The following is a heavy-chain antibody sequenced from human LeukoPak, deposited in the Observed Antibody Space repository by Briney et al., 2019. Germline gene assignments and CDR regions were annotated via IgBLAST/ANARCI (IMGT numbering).Heavy chain of an antibody. Sequence: PGGSLRLSCAASGFTFSSYGMHWVRQAPGKGLEWVAVISYDGSNKYYADSVKGRFTISRDNSKNTLYLQMNSLRAEDTAVYYCARSEVVVITTIDYWGQGTLVTVSS. CDR2: ISYDGSNK. D-gene: IGHD3-22*01. CDR1: GFTFSSYG. V-gene: IGHV3-30*03. CDR3: ARSEVVVITTIDY. J-gene: IGHJ4*02.